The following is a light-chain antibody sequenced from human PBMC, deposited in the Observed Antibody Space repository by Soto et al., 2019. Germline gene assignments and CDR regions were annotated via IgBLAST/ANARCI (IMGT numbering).Light chain of an antibody. J-gene: IGLJ3*02. CDR2: SND. V-gene: IGLV1-44*01. Sequence: QSVLTQPPSASGTPGQRVTISCSGSSSNIGRDTVNWYQQLPGMAPKLLIYSNDQRPSGVPDRFSGSKSGTSASLAISGLQSEDEADYYCAAWDDSLNGLWVFGGGTTLTVL. CDR1: SSNIGRDT. CDR3: AAWDDSLNGLWV.